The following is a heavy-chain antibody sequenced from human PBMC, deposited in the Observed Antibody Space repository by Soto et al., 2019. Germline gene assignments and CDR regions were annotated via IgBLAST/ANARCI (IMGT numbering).Heavy chain of an antibody. D-gene: IGHD2-15*01. CDR3: ARVRGSGGSCARGSWFDP. V-gene: IGHV1-18*04. CDR2: ISAYNGNT. CDR1: GYTFTSYG. Sequence: ASVKVSCKASGYTFTSYGISWVRQAPGQGLEWMGWISAYNGNTNYAQKLQGRVTMTTDTSTSTAYMELRSLRSDDTAVYYCARVRGSGGSCARGSWFDPWGQGTLVTVSS. J-gene: IGHJ5*02.